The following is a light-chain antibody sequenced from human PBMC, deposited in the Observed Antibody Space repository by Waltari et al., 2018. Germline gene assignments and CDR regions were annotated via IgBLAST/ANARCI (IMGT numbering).Light chain of an antibody. J-gene: IGLJ3*02. CDR3: ATWDDSLLGGRWV. Sequence: QSVLTQPPSASAPPGHRVPISCSGSDSNIGNTVVNWYQQFPGTAPKLLIYRNDLRPSGVPDRFSGSKSGTSGSLAISGLQSEDEADYYCATWDDSLLGGRWVFGGGTKLTVL. CDR1: DSNIGNTV. V-gene: IGLV1-44*01. CDR2: RND.